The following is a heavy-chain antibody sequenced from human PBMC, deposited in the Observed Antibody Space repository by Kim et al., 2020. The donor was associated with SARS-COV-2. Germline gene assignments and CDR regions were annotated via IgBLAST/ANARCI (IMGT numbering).Heavy chain of an antibody. CDR3: ARQVPISDAFDI. Sequence: SETLSLTCTVSGGSISSSSYYWGWICQPPGKGLEWIGSIYYSGSTYYNPSLKSRVTISVDTSKNQLSLKLSSVTAADTAVYYCARQVPISDAFDIWGQGTMVTVSS. CDR1: GGSISSSSYY. V-gene: IGHV4-39*01. J-gene: IGHJ3*02. D-gene: IGHD3-3*02. CDR2: IYYSGST.